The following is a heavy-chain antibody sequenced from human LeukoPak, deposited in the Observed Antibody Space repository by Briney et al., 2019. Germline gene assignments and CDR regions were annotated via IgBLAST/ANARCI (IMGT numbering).Heavy chain of an antibody. CDR2: ISGDGGST. CDR3: ATAGSYYNIDYFDY. Sequence: GGSLRLSCAASGFIFSNYAVTWVRQAPGKGLEWVSAISGDGGSTYYADSVKGRFTISRDNSKNTLYLQMNSLRAEDTAVYYCATAGSYYNIDYFDYWGQGTLVTVSS. D-gene: IGHD3-10*01. V-gene: IGHV3-23*01. CDR1: GFIFSNYA. J-gene: IGHJ4*02.